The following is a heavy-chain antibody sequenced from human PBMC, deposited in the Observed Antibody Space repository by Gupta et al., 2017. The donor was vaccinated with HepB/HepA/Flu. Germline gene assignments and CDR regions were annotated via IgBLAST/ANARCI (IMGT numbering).Heavy chain of an antibody. V-gene: IGHV4-31*03. CDR2: IYYSGST. Sequence: VQLQESGPGLVKPSESLALTCTVSDSYVGSHDYFWTWIRQYPGKGLDWIGNIYYSGSTYSNPSLASRGSRSVDTSKNQFSLKVKSVTAADSDSYYCARMMRQRYRGGEYYGAIDVWGQGTLVTVSS. CDR3: ARMMRQRYRGGEYYGAIDV. CDR1: DSYVGSHDYF. J-gene: IGHJ3*01. D-gene: IGHD2/OR15-2a*01.